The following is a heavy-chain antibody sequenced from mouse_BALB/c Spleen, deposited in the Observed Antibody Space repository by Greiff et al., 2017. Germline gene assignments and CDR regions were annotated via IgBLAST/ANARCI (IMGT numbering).Heavy chain of an antibody. CDR2: IDPANGNT. CDR1: GFNIKDTY. J-gene: IGHJ4*01. V-gene: IGHV14-3*02. Sequence: EVQLQQSGAELVKPGASVKLSCTASGFNIKDTYMHWVKQRPEQGLEWIGRIDPANGNTKYDPKFQGKATITADTSSNTAYLQLSSLTSEDTAVYYCARWDYDGAMDDWGQGTSVTVSS. D-gene: IGHD2-4*01. CDR3: ARWDYDGAMDD.